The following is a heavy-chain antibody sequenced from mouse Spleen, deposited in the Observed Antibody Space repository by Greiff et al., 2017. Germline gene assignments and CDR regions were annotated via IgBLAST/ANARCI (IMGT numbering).Heavy chain of an antibody. V-gene: IGHV1-7*01. D-gene: IGHD2-14*01. J-gene: IGHJ2*01. CDR3: ARGDRYDAYYFDY. CDR1: GYTFSTYW. Sequence: QVQLQQSGAELAKPGASVKLSCRASGYTFSTYWMHWVKQRPGQGLEWVGYINPSSGYTNYNQKFKDKAALTADKSSSTAYMQLSSLTYEDSSVYYCARGDRYDAYYFDYWGQGTTLTVSS. CDR2: INPSSGYT.